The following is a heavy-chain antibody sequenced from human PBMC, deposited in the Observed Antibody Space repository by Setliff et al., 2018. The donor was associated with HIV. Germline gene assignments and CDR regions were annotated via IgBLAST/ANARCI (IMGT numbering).Heavy chain of an antibody. CDR2: ISAYNGNT. D-gene: IGHD3-22*01. CDR3: ARDGEYYYDSSGPVFDP. CDR1: GYTFTCYG. Sequence: ASVKVSCKASGYTFTCYGISWVRQAPGQGLEWMGWISAYNGNTNYAQKLQGRVTMTTDTSTSTAYMELRSLRSDDTAVYYCARDGEYYYDSSGPVFDPWGQGTLVTVSS. J-gene: IGHJ5*02. V-gene: IGHV1-18*01.